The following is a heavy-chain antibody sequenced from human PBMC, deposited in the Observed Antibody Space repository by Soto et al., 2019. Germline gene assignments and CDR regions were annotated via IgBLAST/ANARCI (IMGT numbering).Heavy chain of an antibody. Sequence: GVSLRLSCAASAFTFSSFSMNWVRQAPGKGLEWVSSISSGSSYIYYAYSVKGRFTISRDNAKSSLYLQMNSLRAEDTAVFYCAREFTYAGSSAIFDYWVHGTLVTVSS. CDR2: ISSGSSYI. D-gene: IGHD6-25*01. CDR1: AFTFSSFS. V-gene: IGHV3-21*01. J-gene: IGHJ4*01. CDR3: AREFTYAGSSAIFDY.